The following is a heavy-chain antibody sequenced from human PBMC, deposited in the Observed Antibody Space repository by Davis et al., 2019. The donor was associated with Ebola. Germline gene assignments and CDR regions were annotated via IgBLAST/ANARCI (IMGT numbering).Heavy chain of an antibody. V-gene: IGHV3-7*03. D-gene: IGHD3-3*01. J-gene: IGHJ2*01. CDR3: ARDGRFLEWLSWYFDL. CDR1: GFTFSSYW. Sequence: PGGSLRLSCAASGFTFSSYWMSWVRQAPGKGLEWVANIKQDGSEKYYVDSVKGRFTISRDNAKNSLYLQMNSLRAEDTAVYYCARDGRFLEWLSWYFDLWGRGTLVTVSS. CDR2: IKQDGSEK.